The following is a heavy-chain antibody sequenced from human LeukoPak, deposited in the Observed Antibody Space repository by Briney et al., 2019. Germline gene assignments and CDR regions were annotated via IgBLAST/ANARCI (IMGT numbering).Heavy chain of an antibody. D-gene: IGHD6-25*01. CDR3: ARAYSSGFRVFDY. J-gene: IGHJ4*02. CDR2: IYYSGST. Sequence: SETLSLTCTVSGGSISSYYWSWIRQPPGKGLEWIGYIYYSGSTNYNPSLKSRVTISVDTSKNQFSLKLSSVTAADTAVYYWARAYSSGFRVFDYWGQGTLVTVSS. V-gene: IGHV4-59*01. CDR1: GGSISSYY.